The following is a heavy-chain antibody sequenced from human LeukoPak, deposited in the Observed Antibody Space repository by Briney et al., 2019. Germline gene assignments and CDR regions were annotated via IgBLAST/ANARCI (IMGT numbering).Heavy chain of an antibody. J-gene: IGHJ6*03. D-gene: IGHD3-9*01. CDR3: ARVYYDILTGYYSGGYMDV. V-gene: IGHV1-18*01. Sequence: GASVKVSCKASGYTFTSYGISWVRQAPGQGLEWMGWISAYNGNTNYAQKLQGRVTMTTDTSTSTAYMELRSLRSDDTAVYYCARVYYDILTGYYSGGYMDVWGRGTTVTISS. CDR2: ISAYNGNT. CDR1: GYTFTSYG.